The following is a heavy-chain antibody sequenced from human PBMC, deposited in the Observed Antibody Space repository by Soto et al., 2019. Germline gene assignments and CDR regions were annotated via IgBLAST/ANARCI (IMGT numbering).Heavy chain of an antibody. J-gene: IGHJ1*01. CDR2: IYWDYDK. Sequence: QITLKESGPTLVKPTQTLTLTCTFSGFSLSTSGVGVGWIRQPPGKALEWLALIYWDYDKRYSPSLKSRLTITMDSSRXHVVLTMTNMDPVDTATYYCAHRLGIAGAGLYFQHWGQGTLVTVSS. CDR1: GFSLSTSGVG. CDR3: AHRLGIAGAGLYFQH. D-gene: IGHD6-13*01. V-gene: IGHV2-5*02.